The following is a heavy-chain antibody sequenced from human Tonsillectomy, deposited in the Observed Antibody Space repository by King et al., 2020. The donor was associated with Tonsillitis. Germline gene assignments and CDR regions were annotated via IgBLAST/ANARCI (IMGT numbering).Heavy chain of an antibody. CDR3: ASQYCGGDCYIHPPRHDAFDI. CDR2: IWYDGSNK. D-gene: IGHD2-21*02. Sequence: QLVQSGGGVVQPGRSLRLSCAASGFTFSSYGMHWVRQAPGNGLEWVSVIWYDGSNKYYADSVKGRFTISNDNSKNTLYLQMNSRRAEDTAVYYCASQYCGGDCYIHPPRHDAFDIWGQGTMVTVSS. V-gene: IGHV3-33*08. J-gene: IGHJ3*02. CDR1: GFTFSSYG.